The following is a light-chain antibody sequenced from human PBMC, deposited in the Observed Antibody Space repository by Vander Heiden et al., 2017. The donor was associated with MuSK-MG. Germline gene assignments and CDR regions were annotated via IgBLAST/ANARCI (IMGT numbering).Light chain of an antibody. CDR2: EDN. V-gene: IGLV6-57*01. J-gene: IGLJ2*01. CDR3: QSYDSSNHVV. Sequence: NFMLTQPPSASQSPGKTVTTSCTRSSGSIASNYVQWYQQRPGSSPTTVIYEDNQRPSGVPDRFSGSIDSSSNSASLTISGLKTEDEADYYCQSYDSSNHVVFGGGTKLTVL. CDR1: SGSIASNY.